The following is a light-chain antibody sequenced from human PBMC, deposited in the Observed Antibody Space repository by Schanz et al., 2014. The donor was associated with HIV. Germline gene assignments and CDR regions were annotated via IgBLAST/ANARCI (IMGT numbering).Light chain of an antibody. J-gene: IGLJ7*01. CDR1: SSNIGAGYY. V-gene: IGLV1-40*01. Sequence: QSVLTQPPSVSGAPGQRITISCTGSSSNIGAGYYVHWYQQFPGTAPKLLIYENNHRPSGVPDRISGSRSATSASLAISGLQSEDEADYYCAAWDVLLNGPVFGGGTQLTVL. CDR3: AAWDVLLNGPV. CDR2: ENN.